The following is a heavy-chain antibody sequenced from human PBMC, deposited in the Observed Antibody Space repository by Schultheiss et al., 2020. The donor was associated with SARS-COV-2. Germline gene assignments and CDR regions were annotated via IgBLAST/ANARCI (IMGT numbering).Heavy chain of an antibody. CDR1: GGSFSGYY. J-gene: IGHJ6*02. CDR3: ARGEQWLVQSGYYYGMDV. V-gene: IGHV4-34*01. D-gene: IGHD6-19*01. CDR2: INHSGST. Sequence: SETLSLTCAVYGGSFSGYYWSWIRQPPGKGLEWIGEINHSGSTNYNPSLKSRVTMSVDTSKNQFSLKLSSVTAADTAVYYCARGEQWLVQSGYYYGMDVWGQGTTVTVSS.